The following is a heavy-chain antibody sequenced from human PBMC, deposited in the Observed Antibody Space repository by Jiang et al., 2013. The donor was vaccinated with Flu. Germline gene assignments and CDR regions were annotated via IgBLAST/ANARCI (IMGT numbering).Heavy chain of an antibody. CDR3: AHMSTIFGVVKMYEF. CDR1: GFSLSTSGVG. D-gene: IGHD3-3*01. V-gene: IGHV2-5*02. Sequence: KPTQTLTLTCTFSGFSLSTSGVGVGWIRQPPGKALEWLALIYWDDDKRYSPSLKGRLTITKDTSKNQVILTMTNMDPVDTATYYCAHMSTIFGVVKMYEFWGQGTLVTVSS. CDR2: IYWDDDK. J-gene: IGHJ4*02.